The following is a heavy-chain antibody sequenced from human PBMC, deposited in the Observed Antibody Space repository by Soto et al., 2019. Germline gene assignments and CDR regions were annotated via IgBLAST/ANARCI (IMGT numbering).Heavy chain of an antibody. J-gene: IGHJ4*02. CDR1: GGSISSSSYY. CDR3: ARQRVYCSGGTCIYYFDY. CDR2: IYYSGNT. V-gene: IGHV4-39*01. Sequence: QLQLQESGPGLVKPSETLSLTCTVSGGSISSSSYYWGWIRQPPGKGLEGIGSIYYSGNTYYNPSLKSRVTISVDTSKNQFSLKLSSVTAADTAVYYCARQRVYCSGGTCIYYFDYWGQGTLVTVSS. D-gene: IGHD2-15*01.